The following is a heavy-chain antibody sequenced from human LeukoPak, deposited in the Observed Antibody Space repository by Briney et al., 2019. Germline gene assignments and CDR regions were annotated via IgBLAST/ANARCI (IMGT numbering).Heavy chain of an antibody. CDR3: ARDVFY. J-gene: IGHJ4*02. V-gene: IGHV4-38-2*02. Sequence: PSETLSLTCTVPGYSISSGYYWGWIRQPPGKGLEWIGSIYHSGSTYYNPSLKSRVTISVDTSKNQFSLKLSSVTAADTAVYYCARDVFYWGQGTLVTVSS. D-gene: IGHD3-3*01. CDR2: IYHSGST. CDR1: GYSISSGYY.